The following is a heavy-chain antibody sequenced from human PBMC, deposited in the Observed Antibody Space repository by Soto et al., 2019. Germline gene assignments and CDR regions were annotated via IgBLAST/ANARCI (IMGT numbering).Heavy chain of an antibody. V-gene: IGHV3-30*18. J-gene: IGHJ4*02. CDR3: AKDYPDSSGWSLDY. CDR1: VFTFSSYG. D-gene: IGHD6-19*01. CDR2: ISYDGSNK. Sequence: GGSLRLSCAASVFTFSSYGMHWVRQAPGKGLEWVAVISYDGSNKYYADSVKGRFTISRDNSKNTLYLQMNSLRAEDTAVYYCAKDYPDSSGWSLDYWGQGTLVTVSS.